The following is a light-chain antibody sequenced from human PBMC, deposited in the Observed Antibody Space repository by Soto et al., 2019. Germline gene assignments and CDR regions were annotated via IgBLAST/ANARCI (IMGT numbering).Light chain of an antibody. Sequence: QSALTQPASVSGSPGQSITLSCTGTSSDVGAYNYDSWYQQYPGEAPKVIIYDVSHRPAGVSNRFSGSKSGNTASLTISGLQTQDEADYYCSSYTSATTYVFGTGTKLTVL. J-gene: IGLJ1*01. CDR3: SSYTSATTYV. V-gene: IGLV2-14*01. CDR1: SSDVGAYNY. CDR2: DVS.